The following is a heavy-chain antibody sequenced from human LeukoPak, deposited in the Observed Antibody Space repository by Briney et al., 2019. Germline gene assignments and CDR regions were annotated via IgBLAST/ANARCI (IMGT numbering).Heavy chain of an antibody. CDR3: ASSPGVGATVFYFDY. J-gene: IGHJ4*02. CDR1: GGTFSSYA. Sequence: GASVKVSCKASGGTFSSYAISWVRQAPGQGLEWMGRIIPILGIANYAQKFQGRVTITADKSTSTAYMELSSLRSEDTAVYYCASSPGVGATVFYFDYWGQGTLVTVSS. CDR2: IIPILGIA. D-gene: IGHD1-26*01. V-gene: IGHV1-69*04.